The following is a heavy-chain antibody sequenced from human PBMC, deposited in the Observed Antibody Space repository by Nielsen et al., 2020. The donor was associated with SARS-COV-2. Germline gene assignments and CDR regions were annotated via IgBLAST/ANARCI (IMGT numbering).Heavy chain of an antibody. D-gene: IGHD4-17*01. V-gene: IGHV3-48*04. Sequence: GGSLRLSCVASGFNFNTYSMNWVRQAPGKGLEWVSYISGGSATIYYADSVKGRFTISRDNAGKSLYLQMNSLRAEDTAVYYCARDAAYGRFDYWGQGTLVTVSS. J-gene: IGHJ4*02. CDR3: ARDAAYGRFDY. CDR1: GFNFNTYS. CDR2: ISGGSATI.